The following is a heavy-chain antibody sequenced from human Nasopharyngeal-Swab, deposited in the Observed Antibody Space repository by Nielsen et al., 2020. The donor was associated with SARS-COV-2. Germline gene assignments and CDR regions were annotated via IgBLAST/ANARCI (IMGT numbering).Heavy chain of an antibody. D-gene: IGHD3-3*01. CDR1: GYRFNSYG. Sequence: ASVKVSCKASGYRFNSYGISWVRQAPGQGLEWMGWIGVYNGNIKYAPRVQGRVTMTADTSTSTFNMEVRGLRSDDTAVYYCARDGFYDFWSGYGGDDFYGMDVWGQGTTVTVTS. CDR3: ARDGFYDFWSGYGGDDFYGMDV. J-gene: IGHJ6*02. CDR2: IGVYNGNI. V-gene: IGHV1-18*01.